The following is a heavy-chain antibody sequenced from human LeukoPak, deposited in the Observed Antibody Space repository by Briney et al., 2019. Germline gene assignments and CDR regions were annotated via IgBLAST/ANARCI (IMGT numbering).Heavy chain of an antibody. V-gene: IGHV4-59*01. J-gene: IGHJ6*02. CDR1: GGSISSYY. CDR3: ARVPGSSWPDYYYYYGMDV. Sequence: SETLSLTCNVSGGSISSYYWSWIRQPPGKGLEWIGYIYYSGSTNYNPSLKSRVTISVDTSKNQFSLKLSSVTAADTAVYYCARVPGSSWPDYYYYYGMDVWGQGTTVTVSS. CDR2: IYYSGST. D-gene: IGHD6-13*01.